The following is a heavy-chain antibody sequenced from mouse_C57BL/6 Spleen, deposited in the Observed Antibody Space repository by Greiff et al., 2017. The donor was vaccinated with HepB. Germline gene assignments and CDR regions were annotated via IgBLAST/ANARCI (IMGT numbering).Heavy chain of an antibody. CDR1: GYTFTSYD. CDR3: ARSGATIVTTYYFDY. D-gene: IGHD2-5*01. CDR2: IYPRDGST. Sequence: QVQLQQSGPELVKPGASVKLSCKASGYTFTSYDINWVKQRPGQGLEWIGWIYPRDGSTKYNEKFKGKATLTVDTSSSTAYMELHSLTSEDSAVYFCARSGATIVTTYYFDYWGQGTTLTVSS. V-gene: IGHV1-85*01. J-gene: IGHJ2*01.